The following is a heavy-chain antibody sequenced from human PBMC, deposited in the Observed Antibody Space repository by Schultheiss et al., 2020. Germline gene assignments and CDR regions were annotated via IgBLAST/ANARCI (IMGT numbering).Heavy chain of an antibody. D-gene: IGHD3-22*01. CDR2: INSDGSST. CDR1: GFTFSDYY. Sequence: GGSLRLSCAASGFTFSDYYMRWIRQAPGKGLVWVSRINSDGSSTTYADSVKGRFTISRDNSKNTLYLQMNSLRAEDTAVYYCARGGAYYYDSSGSPFDYWGQGTLVTVSS. J-gene: IGHJ4*02. CDR3: ARGGAYYYDSSGSPFDY. V-gene: IGHV3-74*01.